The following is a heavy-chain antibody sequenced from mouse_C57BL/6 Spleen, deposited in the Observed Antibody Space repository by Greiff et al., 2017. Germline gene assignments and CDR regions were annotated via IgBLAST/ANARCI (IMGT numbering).Heavy chain of an antibody. CDR1: GYSFTSYY. Sequence: QVQLQQSGPELVKPGASVKISCKASGYSFTSYYIHWVKQRPGQGLEWIGWIYPGSGNTKYNEKFKGKATLTADTSSSTAYMQLSSLTSEDSAVYYWAIDYYGSSWFAYWGQGTLVTVSA. CDR2: IYPGSGNT. CDR3: AIDYYGSSWFAY. J-gene: IGHJ3*01. D-gene: IGHD1-1*01. V-gene: IGHV1-66*01.